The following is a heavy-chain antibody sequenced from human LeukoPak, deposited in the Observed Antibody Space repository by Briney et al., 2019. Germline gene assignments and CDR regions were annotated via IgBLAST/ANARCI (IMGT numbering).Heavy chain of an antibody. CDR3: ARDGEWNYHDFDP. Sequence: GASVKVSCKASGYTFTDHYMHWVRQAHGQGLEWMGWINPSTGGTNYAQKSQGRVTMTRDTSISTAYMELSRLTSDDTAVYFCARDGEWNYHDFDPWGQGTLVTVSS. CDR1: GYTFTDHY. J-gene: IGHJ5*02. CDR2: INPSTGGT. D-gene: IGHD1-7*01. V-gene: IGHV1-2*02.